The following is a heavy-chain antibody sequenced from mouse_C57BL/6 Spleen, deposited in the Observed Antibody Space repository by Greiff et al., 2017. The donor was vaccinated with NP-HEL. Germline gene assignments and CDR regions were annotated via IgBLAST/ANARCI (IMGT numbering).Heavy chain of an antibody. V-gene: IGHV7-3*01. J-gene: IGHJ4*01. D-gene: IGHD1-1*02. CDR1: GFTFTDYY. Sequence: EVQGVESGGGLVQPGGSLSLSCAASGFTFTDYYMSWVRQPPGKALEWLGFIRNKANGYTTEYSASVKGRFTISRDNSQSILYLQMNALRAEDSATYYCARWRGSYYAMDYWGQGTSVTVSS. CDR3: ARWRGSYYAMDY. CDR2: IRNKANGYTT.